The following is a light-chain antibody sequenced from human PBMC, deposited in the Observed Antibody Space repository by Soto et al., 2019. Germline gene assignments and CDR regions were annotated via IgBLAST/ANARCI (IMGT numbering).Light chain of an antibody. Sequence: ETVVTQSPGTLYVSPGERATLSCRASQSVSSKLAWYQQKPGQAPRLLIYGASTRATGLPARFSGSGSGSEFTLTISSLQSEDCAVYYCQQYAYWPYTFGQGTKLGIK. CDR3: QQYAYWPYT. CDR2: GAS. CDR1: QSVSSK. J-gene: IGKJ2*01. V-gene: IGKV3-15*01.